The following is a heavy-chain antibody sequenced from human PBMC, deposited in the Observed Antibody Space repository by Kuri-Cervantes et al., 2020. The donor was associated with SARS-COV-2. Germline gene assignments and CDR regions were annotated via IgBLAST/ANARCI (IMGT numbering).Heavy chain of an antibody. J-gene: IGHJ4*02. Sequence: ESLKISCAASGFTFSSYGMNWVRQAPGTGLEWIGDIKHSGSTNCNPSLKSRVTISVDTSKNQFSLKLTSVTAADTAVYYCARGVPGFWGPGTLVTVSS. CDR1: GFTFSSYG. CDR3: ARGVPGF. V-gene: IGHV4-34*01. CDR2: IKHSGST.